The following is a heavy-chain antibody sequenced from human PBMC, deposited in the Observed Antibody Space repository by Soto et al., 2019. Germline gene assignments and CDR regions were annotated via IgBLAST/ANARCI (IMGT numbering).Heavy chain of an antibody. D-gene: IGHD3-10*01. CDR3: ARDISVYFFNY. V-gene: IGHV3-48*01. CDR2: ISSSSSNI. CDR1: GFSFSSNS. Sequence: DVQLVESGGGLVQPGGSLRLSCAASGFSFSSNSMNWVRQAPGKGLEWISYISSSSSNIYYADSVKGRFTISRDKAKNSLYLQMNSLRAEDTAVYYCARDISVYFFNYWGQGALVTVSS. J-gene: IGHJ4*02.